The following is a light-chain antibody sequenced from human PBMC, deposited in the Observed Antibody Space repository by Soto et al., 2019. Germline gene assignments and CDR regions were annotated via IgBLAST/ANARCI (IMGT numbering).Light chain of an antibody. Sequence: EIVLTQSPAALSVSPGGRATLSCRASQDVMYDLAWYQQKPGQAPRLLVYGASTRATDAPPRFRGSGSGREFSLTISSLEPEDFAVYYCQQRSNWPPVTFGQGTRLEIK. J-gene: IGKJ5*01. CDR2: GAS. V-gene: IGKV3-11*02. CDR3: QQRSNWPPVT. CDR1: QDVMYD.